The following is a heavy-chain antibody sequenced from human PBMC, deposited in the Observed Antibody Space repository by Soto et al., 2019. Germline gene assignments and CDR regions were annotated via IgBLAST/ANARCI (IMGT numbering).Heavy chain of an antibody. CDR3: AREASEPGGGPSRIDY. J-gene: IGHJ4*02. D-gene: IGHD3-16*01. Sequence: QVQLVQYGAEVKKPGSSVKVSCKASGGTFSSYTISWVRQAPGQGLEWMGRIIPILGIANYAQKFQGRVTITADKSTSTAYMELSSLRSEDTAVYYCAREASEPGGGPSRIDYWGQGTLVTVSS. CDR1: GGTFSSYT. V-gene: IGHV1-69*08. CDR2: IIPILGIA.